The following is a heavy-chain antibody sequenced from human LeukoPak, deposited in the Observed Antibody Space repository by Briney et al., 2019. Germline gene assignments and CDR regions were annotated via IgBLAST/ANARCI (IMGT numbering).Heavy chain of an antibody. D-gene: IGHD6-13*01. J-gene: IGHJ4*02. CDR3: ARMGRIAAAGTMVDY. V-gene: IGHV4-38-2*02. CDR1: GYSISSGYY. Sequence: SKTLSLTCTVSGYSISSGYYWGWIRQPPGKGLEWIGSIYHSGSTYYNPSLKSRVTISVDTSKNQFSLKLSSVTAADTAVYYCARMGRIAAAGTMVDYWGQGTLVTVSS. CDR2: IYHSGST.